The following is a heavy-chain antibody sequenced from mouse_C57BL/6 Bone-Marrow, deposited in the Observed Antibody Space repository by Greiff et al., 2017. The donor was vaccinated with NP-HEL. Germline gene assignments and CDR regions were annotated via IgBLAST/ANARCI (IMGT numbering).Heavy chain of an antibody. CDR2: ISSGGSYT. V-gene: IGHV5-6*02. D-gene: IGHD2-5*01. J-gene: IGHJ2*01. CDR3: ARRVAYYSNPYYFDY. CDR1: GFTFSSYG. Sequence: EVKLMESGGDLVKPGGSLKLSCAASGFTFSSYGMSWVRQTPDKRLEWVATISSGGSYTYYPDSVKGRFTISRDNAKNTLYLQMSSLKSEDTAMYYCARRVAYYSNPYYFDYWGQGTTLTVSS.